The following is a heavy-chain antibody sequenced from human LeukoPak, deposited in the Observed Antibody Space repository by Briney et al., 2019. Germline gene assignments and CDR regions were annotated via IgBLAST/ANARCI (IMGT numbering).Heavy chain of an antibody. Sequence: GGSLRLSCAASGFTFSSYEMNWVRQAPGKGLEWVSYISSSGSTIYYAGSVKGRFTISRDNSKNTLYLQMNSLRAEDTAVYYCARVSPISDYYDSSGYIDYWGQGTLVTVSS. V-gene: IGHV3-48*03. CDR3: ARVSPISDYYDSSGYIDY. CDR1: GFTFSSYE. J-gene: IGHJ4*02. D-gene: IGHD3-22*01. CDR2: ISSSGSTI.